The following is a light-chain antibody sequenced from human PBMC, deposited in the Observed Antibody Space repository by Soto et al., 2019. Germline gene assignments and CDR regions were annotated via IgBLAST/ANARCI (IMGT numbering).Light chain of an antibody. CDR2: TAS. CDR1: QCISRW. CDR3: QKTNSFPRK. J-gene: IGKJ1*01. Sequence: DIQITQSPSSVSASVVDRVTITFLASQCISRWLASYQQKPGKAPKLLIYTASSLQSGVPSRFSGSGSGTDFTLTISSLQPEDFATYYCQKTNSFPRKFGQGTKVDIK. V-gene: IGKV1-12*01.